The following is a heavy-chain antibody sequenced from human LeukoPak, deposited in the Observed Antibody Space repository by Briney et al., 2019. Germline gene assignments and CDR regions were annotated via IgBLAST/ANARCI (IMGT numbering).Heavy chain of an antibody. D-gene: IGHD3-10*01. CDR1: GYTFTSYG. J-gene: IGHJ4*02. CDR2: ISAYNGNT. Sequence: AASVKVSCKASGYTFTSYGISWVRQAPGQGLEWVGWISAYNGNTNYEQKVQGRVTMTTDTSTSTAYMELRSLRSDDTAVYYCARDQSETSSGSGITLFDYWGQGTLVTVSS. CDR3: ARDQSETSSGSGITLFDY. V-gene: IGHV1-18*01.